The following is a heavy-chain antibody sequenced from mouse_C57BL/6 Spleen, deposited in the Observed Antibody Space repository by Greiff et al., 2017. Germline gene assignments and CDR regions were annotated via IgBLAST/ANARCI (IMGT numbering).Heavy chain of an antibody. J-gene: IGHJ4*01. CDR1: GFTFSSYG. CDR3: ARERGSSMDY. CDR2: ISSGGSYT. Sequence: EVKLVESGGDLVKPGGSLKLSCAASGFTFSSYGMSWVRQTPDKRLEWVATISSGGSYTYYPDSVKGRFTISRDNAKNTLYLQMSRLKSEDTAMYYCARERGSSMDYWGQGTSVTVSS. V-gene: IGHV5-6*01.